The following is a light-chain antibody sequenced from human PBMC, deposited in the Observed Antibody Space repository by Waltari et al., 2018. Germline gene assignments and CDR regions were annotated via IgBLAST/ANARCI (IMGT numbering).Light chain of an antibody. Sequence: QSALTQPASVSGSPGQSITISCTGTSSDVGTYKFVSWYHQHPGKVPKLIIYDATERPLGVVSRFSGSKSGNTDSLTISGRQAEDEGDYYCNSYTTSGTVVFGGGTKLTVL. CDR1: SSDVGTYKF. J-gene: IGLJ2*01. V-gene: IGLV2-14*03. CDR3: NSYTTSGTVV. CDR2: DAT.